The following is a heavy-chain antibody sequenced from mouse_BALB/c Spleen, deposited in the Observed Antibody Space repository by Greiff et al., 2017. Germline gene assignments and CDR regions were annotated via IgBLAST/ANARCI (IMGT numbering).Heavy chain of an antibody. J-gene: IGHJ3*01. D-gene: IGHD1-1*01. CDR3: VRERDYYGIPFAY. Sequence: EVQGVESGGGLVQPRGSLKLSCAASGFTFNTYAMNWVRQAPGKGLEWVARIRRKSNNYATYYADSVKDRFTISRDDSQRMLYLQMNNLKTEDTAMYDCVRERDYYGIPFAYWGQGTLVTVSA. CDR1: GFTFNTYA. CDR2: IRRKSNNYAT. V-gene: IGHV10-1*02.